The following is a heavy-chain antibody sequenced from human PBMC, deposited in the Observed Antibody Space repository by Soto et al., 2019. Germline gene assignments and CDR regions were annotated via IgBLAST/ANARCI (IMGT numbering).Heavy chain of an antibody. Sequence: GGSLRLSCAASGFTFSSYSMNWVRQAPGKGLEWVSSISSSSSYIYYADSVKGQFTISRDNAKNSLYLQMNSLRAEDTAVYYCARDDITMITNGLDVWGQGTTVTVSS. V-gene: IGHV3-21*01. D-gene: IGHD3-22*01. CDR1: GFTFSSYS. CDR3: ARDDITMITNGLDV. CDR2: ISSSSSYI. J-gene: IGHJ6*02.